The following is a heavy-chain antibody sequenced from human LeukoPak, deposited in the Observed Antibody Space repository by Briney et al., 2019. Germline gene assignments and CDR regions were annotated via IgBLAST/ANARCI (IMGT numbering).Heavy chain of an antibody. V-gene: IGHV4-61*01. CDR1: GGSVSSGSYY. D-gene: IGHD2-15*01. CDR2: IYYSGST. Sequence: SETLSLTCTVSGGSVSSGSYYWSWIRQPPGKGLEWIGYIYYSGSTNYNPSLKSRVTISVDTSKNQLSLKLNSVTAADTAVYYCAREKHCRGGSCYGGFDYWGQGTLVTVSS. J-gene: IGHJ4*02. CDR3: AREKHCRGGSCYGGFDY.